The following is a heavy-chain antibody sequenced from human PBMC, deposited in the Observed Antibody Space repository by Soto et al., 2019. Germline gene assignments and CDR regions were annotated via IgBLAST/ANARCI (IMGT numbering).Heavy chain of an antibody. J-gene: IGHJ3*02. D-gene: IGHD2-8*02. Sequence: GGSLRLSCAAAGFAFSTYAMTWVRQAPGKGLEWVSVISGSGGSSYYAASVKGRFTISRDNSKNTLFLQMNSLTAGDTAVYYCAKATATGGGAFDICGQGTMVTVSS. V-gene: IGHV3-23*01. CDR1: GFAFSTYA. CDR2: ISGSGGSS. CDR3: AKATATGGGAFDI.